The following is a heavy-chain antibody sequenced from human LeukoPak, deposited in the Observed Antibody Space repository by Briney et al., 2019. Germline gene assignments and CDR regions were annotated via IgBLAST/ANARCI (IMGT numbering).Heavy chain of an antibody. V-gene: IGHV1-69*13. J-gene: IGHJ5*02. D-gene: IGHD5-12*01. CDR3: AKDEGVANRWFDP. Sequence: ASVKVSCKASGGTSSSYAISWVRQAPGQGLEWMGGIVPIFGSANYAQKFQGRVTITADESTTTAYMELTGLRSEDTAVYYCAKDEGVANRWFDPWGQGTLVTVSS. CDR2: IVPIFGSA. CDR1: GGTSSSYA.